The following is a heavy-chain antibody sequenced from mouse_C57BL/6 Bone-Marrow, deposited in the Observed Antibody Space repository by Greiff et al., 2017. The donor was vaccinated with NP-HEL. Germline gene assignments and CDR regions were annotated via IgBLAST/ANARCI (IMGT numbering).Heavy chain of an antibody. Sequence: EVQLVESGGGLVKPGGSLKLSCAASGFTFSDYGMHWVRQAPEKGLEWVAYISSGSSTIYYADTVKGRFTISRDNAKNTLFLQMTSLRSEDTAMYYCARQSLGYWGQGTTLTVSS. V-gene: IGHV5-17*01. CDR2: ISSGSSTI. CDR1: GFTFSDYG. D-gene: IGHD3-3*01. CDR3: ARQSLGY. J-gene: IGHJ2*01.